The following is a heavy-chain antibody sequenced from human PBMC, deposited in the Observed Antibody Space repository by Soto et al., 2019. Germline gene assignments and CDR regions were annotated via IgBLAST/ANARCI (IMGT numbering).Heavy chain of an antibody. CDR2: INGDGSST. CDR1: GFTFSSYW. Sequence: DVQLVESGGGLVQPGGSLRLSCAASGFTFSSYWMYWVRQAPGKGLVWVSRINGDGSSTEYADSVKGRFTISRDNSKNTVYLQMNSLRAEDTAVDFGAIIRLGYWGQGTLVTVSS. D-gene: IGHD7-27*01. CDR3: AIIRLGY. V-gene: IGHV3-74*03. J-gene: IGHJ4*02.